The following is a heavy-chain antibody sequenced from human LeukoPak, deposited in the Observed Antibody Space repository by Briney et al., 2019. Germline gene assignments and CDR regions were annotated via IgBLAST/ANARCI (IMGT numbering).Heavy chain of an antibody. J-gene: IGHJ6*03. CDR3: ARGGHGMAPTSYMGV. CDR1: GGTFSSYA. Sequence: SVKVSCKASGGTFSSYAISWVRQAPGQGLEWMGGIIPIFGTANYAQKFQGRVTITTDESTSTAYMELSSLRSEDTAVYYCARGGHGMAPTSYMGVWGKGTTVTVSS. D-gene: IGHD5-24*01. CDR2: IIPIFGTA. V-gene: IGHV1-69*05.